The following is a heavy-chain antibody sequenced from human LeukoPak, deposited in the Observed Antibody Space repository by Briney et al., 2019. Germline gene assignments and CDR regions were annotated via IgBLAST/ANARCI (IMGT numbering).Heavy chain of an antibody. J-gene: IGHJ3*01. Sequence: SQTLSLTCAISGDSVSSNSAAWNWIRLSPSRGLEWLGRTYFGSKWYIDYSPSVKSRITINPDTSKNQFSLQLNSVTPEDTAVYYCARQRSRALDLWGQGTMVTVSS. CDR2: TYFGSKWYI. CDR3: ARQRSRALDL. D-gene: IGHD1-1*01. CDR1: GDSVSSNSAA. V-gene: IGHV6-1*01.